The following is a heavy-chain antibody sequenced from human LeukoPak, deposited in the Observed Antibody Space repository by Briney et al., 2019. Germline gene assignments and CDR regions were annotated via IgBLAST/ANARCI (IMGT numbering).Heavy chain of an antibody. CDR1: GFTFSSYG. J-gene: IGHJ4*02. D-gene: IGHD6-6*01. CDR2: IWYDGSNK. Sequence: QAGGSLRLSCAASGFTFSSYGMHWVRQAPGKGLEWVAVIWYDGSNKYYADSVKGRFTISRDNAENTLYLQMNSLRAEDTAVYYCAREYSSSRYFDYWGQGTLVTVSS. CDR3: AREYSSSRYFDY. V-gene: IGHV3-33*01.